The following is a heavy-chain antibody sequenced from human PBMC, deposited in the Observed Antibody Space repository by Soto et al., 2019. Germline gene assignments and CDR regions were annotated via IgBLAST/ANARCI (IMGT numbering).Heavy chain of an antibody. V-gene: IGHV3-33*01. D-gene: IGHD3-9*01. Sequence: QVQLVESGGGVVQPGRSLRLSCTASGFTFSIYGMHWVRQAPGKGLEWVAVIWYDGSNKYYADSVKGRFTISRDNSKNTLYLQMNSLRAEDSAVYYCARDQKPPNLTGYMPDSWGPGTLVTVSS. CDR3: ARDQKPPNLTGYMPDS. CDR1: GFTFSIYG. J-gene: IGHJ4*02. CDR2: IWYDGSNK.